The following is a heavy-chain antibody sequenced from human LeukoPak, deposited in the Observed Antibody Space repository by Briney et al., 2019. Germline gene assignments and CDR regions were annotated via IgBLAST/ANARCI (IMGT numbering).Heavy chain of an antibody. V-gene: IGHV1-18*01. CDR1: GYTFTSYG. J-gene: IGHJ3*02. Sequence: ASVKVSCKASGYTFTSYGISWVRQAPGQGLEWMGWISAYNGNTNYAQKLQGRVTMTTDTSTSTAYMELRSLRSDDTAVYYCARDLGYCSSTSCSLGAFDIWGQGTMVTVSS. CDR2: ISAYNGNT. CDR3: ARDLGYCSSTSCSLGAFDI. D-gene: IGHD2-2*01.